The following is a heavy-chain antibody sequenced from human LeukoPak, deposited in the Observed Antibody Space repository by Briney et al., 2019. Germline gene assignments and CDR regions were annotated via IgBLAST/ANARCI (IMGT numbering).Heavy chain of an antibody. V-gene: IGHV3-74*01. Sequence: GGSLRLSCAASGFTFSSYWMHWVRQVPGKGLVWVSRIKGDGSSAAYADSVKGRFTISTDNAKSTLYLQMNSLRAEDTAVYHCARSLGGLELAEYLHHWGQGTPVTVSS. CDR2: IKGDGSSA. CDR1: GFTFSSYW. CDR3: ARSLGGLELAEYLHH. J-gene: IGHJ1*01. D-gene: IGHD1-7*01.